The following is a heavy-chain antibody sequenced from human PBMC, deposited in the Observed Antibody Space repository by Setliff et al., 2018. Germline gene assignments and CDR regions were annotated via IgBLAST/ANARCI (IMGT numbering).Heavy chain of an antibody. V-gene: IGHV4-59*04. CDR3: AKESLAINTRWFDP. CDR1: GGSISSYY. D-gene: IGHD3-3*02. Sequence: SETLSLTCTVSGGSISSYYWNWIRQPPGKGLEWIGSIYRTGTTHYNPSLKSRVTMSVDTSKNQFSLKLSSVTAADTALYYCAKESLAINTRWFDPWGQGILVTVSS. J-gene: IGHJ5*02. CDR2: IYRTGTT.